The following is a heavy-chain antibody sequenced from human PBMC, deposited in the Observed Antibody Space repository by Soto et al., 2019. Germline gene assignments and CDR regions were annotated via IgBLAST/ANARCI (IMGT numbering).Heavy chain of an antibody. D-gene: IGHD6-19*01. Sequence: EVQLLESGGGLVQPGGSLRLSCAASGSTFSSYAMSWVRQAPGKGLEWVSGISGSGFNSYYATSVKGRFTISRDNSKNTLYLQMNSLTVEDTAVYYCANSDYSSGWFQIQPYYCGQGTMVTGSS. V-gene: IGHV3-23*01. CDR1: GSTFSSYA. CDR3: ANSDYSSGWFQIQPYY. J-gene: IGHJ4*02. CDR2: ISGSGFNS.